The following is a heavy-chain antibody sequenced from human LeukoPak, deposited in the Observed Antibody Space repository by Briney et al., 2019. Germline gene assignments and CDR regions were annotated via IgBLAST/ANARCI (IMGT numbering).Heavy chain of an antibody. D-gene: IGHD6-13*01. CDR1: GFTFSDYT. Sequence: RSGGSLRLSCAASGFTFSDYTMHWVRQAPGKGPEYVSAIISNGGSTYYANSVQGRFTISRDNSRNTLYLQMNSLRAEDTAVYYCAKGGGQLVRRDWFDPWGQGTLVTVSS. CDR2: IISNGGST. CDR3: AKGGGQLVRRDWFDP. J-gene: IGHJ5*02. V-gene: IGHV3-64*01.